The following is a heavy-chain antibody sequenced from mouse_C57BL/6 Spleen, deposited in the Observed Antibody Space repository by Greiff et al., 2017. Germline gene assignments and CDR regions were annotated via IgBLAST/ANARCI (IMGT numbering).Heavy chain of an antibody. CDR1: GFTFSDYG. J-gene: IGHJ3*01. Sequence: EVKLVESGGGLVKPGGSLKLSCAASGFTFSDYGMHWVRQAPEKGLEWVAYISSGCSTIYYADTVKGRFTISRDNAKNTLFLQMTSLRSEDTAMYYCARLITGFAYWGQGTLVTVSA. CDR2: ISSGCSTI. D-gene: IGHD2-4*01. CDR3: ARLITGFAY. V-gene: IGHV5-17*01.